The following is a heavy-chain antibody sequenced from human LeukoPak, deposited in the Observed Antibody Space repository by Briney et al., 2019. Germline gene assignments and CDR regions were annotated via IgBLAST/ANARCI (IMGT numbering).Heavy chain of an antibody. J-gene: IGHJ4*02. CDR1: GFTFSDYY. CDR2: IRQDGSEI. CDR3: VRGSRLHFYGKTQEHFDA. D-gene: IGHD3-10*01. V-gene: IGHV3-7*01. Sequence: PGGSLRLSCAASGFTFSDYYMSWVRQAPGKGLAWVANIRQDGSEIHYVDSVKGRSTISRDNGRSSLYLQMNSLRAEDTAVYFCVRGSRLHFYGKTQEHFDAWGQGTLVTVSS.